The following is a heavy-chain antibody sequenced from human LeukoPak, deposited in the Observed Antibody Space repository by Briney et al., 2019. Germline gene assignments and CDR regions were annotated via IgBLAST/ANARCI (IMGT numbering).Heavy chain of an antibody. V-gene: IGHV3-7*01. J-gene: IGHJ6*03. Sequence: GGSLRLSCAASGFTFSSYWMSWVRQAPGKGLEWVANIKQDGSEKYYVDSVKGRFTISRDNAKNSLYLQMNSLRAEDTAVYYCARDRVAEAAAGTNLYYYYYMDVWGKGTTVTVSS. CDR2: IKQDGSEK. CDR3: ARDRVAEAAAGTNLYYYYYMDV. D-gene: IGHD6-13*01. CDR1: GFTFSSYW.